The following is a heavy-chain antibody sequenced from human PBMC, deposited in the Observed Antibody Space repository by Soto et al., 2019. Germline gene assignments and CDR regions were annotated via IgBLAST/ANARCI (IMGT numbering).Heavy chain of an antibody. D-gene: IGHD3-10*01. V-gene: IGHV1-18*01. CDR2: ISPYNGNT. Sequence: QVQLVQSGAEVKKPGASVTVSCKASGYTFITYGISWVRQAPGQGLEWMGWISPYNGNTNFAQKFQGRVTMTTETSXTTVDMDLKSLRSDDTAVYYCARDRKDSGSYRAFDVWGQGTMVTVSS. J-gene: IGHJ3*01. CDR3: ARDRKDSGSYRAFDV. CDR1: GYTFITYG.